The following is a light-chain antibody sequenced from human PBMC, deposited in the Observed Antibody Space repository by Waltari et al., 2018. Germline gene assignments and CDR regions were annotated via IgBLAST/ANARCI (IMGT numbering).Light chain of an antibody. CDR1: QSLLHTDGYIH. CDR3: MQHKALPRT. CDR2: GSS. V-gene: IGKV2-40*01. J-gene: IGKJ1*01. Sequence: DIVMTQTPLSLSVTPGEPASISCRSSQSLLHTDGYIHLDWYLQKPGQSPQLLIYGSSNRASRVPDRFSGSGSGSDFTLKISKVEAEYVGVFYCMQHKALPRTFGQGTRVEIK.